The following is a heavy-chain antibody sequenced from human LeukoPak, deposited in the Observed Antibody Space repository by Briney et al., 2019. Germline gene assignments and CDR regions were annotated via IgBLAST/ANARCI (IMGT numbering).Heavy chain of an antibody. D-gene: IGHD3-3*01. CDR1: GFTVSRNY. J-gene: IGHJ4*02. Sequence: PGGSLRLSCAVSGFTVSRNYMNWVRQPPGQGLEWVGEINHSGSTNYNPSLKSRVTISVDTSKNKFSLKLSSVTAADTAVYYCARGIGYYDFWSGYYKAPPRFDYWGQGTLVTVSS. CDR3: ARGIGYYDFWSGYYKAPPRFDY. V-gene: IGHV4-34*01. CDR2: INHSGST.